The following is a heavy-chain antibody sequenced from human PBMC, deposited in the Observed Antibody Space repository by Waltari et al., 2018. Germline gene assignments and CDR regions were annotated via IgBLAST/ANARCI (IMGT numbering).Heavy chain of an antibody. J-gene: IGHJ4*02. V-gene: IGHV3-73*01. CDR1: GVTLGATA. D-gene: IGHD1-1*01. Sequence: EVQVVESGGGFIQTGESLRLSCLASGVTLGATALEWVRQSPGKGLQWIGRVRSKHNNFATVYAEAMRGRSMVSRNASMNTAYLQIDNVTPDDTAVYYCTTGIVELESERAAFWGRGVLVTVTS. CDR3: TTGIVELESERAAF. CDR2: VRSKHNNFAT.